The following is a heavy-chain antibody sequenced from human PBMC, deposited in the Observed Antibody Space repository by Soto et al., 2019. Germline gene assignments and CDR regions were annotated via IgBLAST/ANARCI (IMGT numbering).Heavy chain of an antibody. V-gene: IGHV3-23*01. J-gene: IGHJ4*01. CDR2: ISGSGGST. D-gene: IGHD6-19*01. CDR1: GFTFSTYA. Sequence: GGSLRLSCAASGFTFSTYAMSWVRQAPGKGLEWVSAISGSGGSTYYADSVKGRFTVSRDNAKNTLYLQMKSLRAEDTAVYYCARDRGWSLFDYWGQGTLVTVSS. CDR3: ARDRGWSLFDY.